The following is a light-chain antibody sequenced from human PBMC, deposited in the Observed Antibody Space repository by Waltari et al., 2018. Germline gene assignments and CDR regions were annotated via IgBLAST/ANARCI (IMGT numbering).Light chain of an antibody. Sequence: EIVLTQSPATLSLSPGERATLSCRASQSVSSYLAWYQQKPGQAPRLLIYAASNRATGIPARFSGSGSGTDFTLTISSLEPEDFAVYYCQQRSNWPPGRTFGQGTKVEIK. J-gene: IGKJ1*01. V-gene: IGKV3-11*01. CDR3: QQRSNWPPGRT. CDR2: AAS. CDR1: QSVSSY.